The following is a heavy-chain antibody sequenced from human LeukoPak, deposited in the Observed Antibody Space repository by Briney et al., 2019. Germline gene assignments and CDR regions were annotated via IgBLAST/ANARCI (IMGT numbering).Heavy chain of an antibody. CDR3: ARVDGQRLTGYRGFDP. CDR1: GFTFSSYS. D-gene: IGHD3-9*01. V-gene: IGHV3-21*01. CDR2: ISSSSSYI. J-gene: IGHJ5*02. Sequence: PGGSLRLSCAASGFTFSSYSMNWARQAPGKGLEWVSSISSSSSYIYYADSVKGRFTISRDNAKNSLYLQMNSLRAEDTAVYYCARVDGQRLTGYRGFDPWGQGTLVTVSS.